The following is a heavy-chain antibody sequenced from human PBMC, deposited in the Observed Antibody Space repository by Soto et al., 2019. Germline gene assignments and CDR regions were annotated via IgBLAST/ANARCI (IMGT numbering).Heavy chain of an antibody. CDR1: GYTFTSYG. CDR3: ATANCGGDCYSDNWFDP. V-gene: IGHV1-18*04. CDR2: ISAYNGNT. Sequence: QVQLVQSGAEVKKPGASVKVSCKASGYTFTSYGISWVRQAPGQGLEWMGWISAYNGNTNYAQKLHGRVTMTTDTATSTAYMELRSLRSDDTAVYYCATANCGGDCYSDNWFDPWGQGTLVTVSS. J-gene: IGHJ5*02. D-gene: IGHD2-21*02.